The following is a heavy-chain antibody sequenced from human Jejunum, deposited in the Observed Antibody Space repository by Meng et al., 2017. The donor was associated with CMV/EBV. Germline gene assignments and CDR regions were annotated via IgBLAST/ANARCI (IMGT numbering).Heavy chain of an antibody. D-gene: IGHD2-15*01. CDR3: ARSQPNGSWPWTYHDY. CDR1: GFSFTAYG. CDR2: ISAHNGNR. V-gene: IGHV1-18*01. Sequence: QVQLVQSGAEVKEPGASVKGFCQATGFSFTAYGFNWVRQAPGQGLEYMGFISAHNGNRDHAQKFQYRLTMATDTSASTVYMELWTLTSDDTAVYYCARSQPNGSWPWTYHDYWGQGTLVTVSS. J-gene: IGHJ4*01.